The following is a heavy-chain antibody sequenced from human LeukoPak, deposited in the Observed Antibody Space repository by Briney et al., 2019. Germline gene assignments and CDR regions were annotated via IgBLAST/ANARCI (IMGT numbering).Heavy chain of an antibody. J-gene: IGHJ5*02. D-gene: IGHD6-13*01. CDR3: ARHKWGSSSWYYTPYSSGWFDP. CDR1: GGSFRGYN. V-gene: IGHV4-34*01. CDR2: INHSGST. Sequence: SETLSLTCAVYGGSFRGYNWSWIRQPPGKGLEWIGEINHSGSTNYNPSLKRRVTISVDTSKNQFSLKLSSVTAADTAVYYCARHKWGSSSWYYTPYSSGWFDPWGQGTLVTVSS.